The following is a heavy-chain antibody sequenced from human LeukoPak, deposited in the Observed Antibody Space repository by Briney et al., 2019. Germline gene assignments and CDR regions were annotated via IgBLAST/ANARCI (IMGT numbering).Heavy chain of an antibody. CDR2: IWYDGSNK. CDR3: AKNGSGPSY. CDR1: GFTFSSYG. J-gene: IGHJ4*02. V-gene: IGHV3-33*06. D-gene: IGHD3-10*01. Sequence: GGPLRLSCAASGFTFSSYGMHWVRQAPGKGLEWVAVIWYDGSNKYYADSVKGRSTISRDNSKNTLYLQMNSLRAEDTAVYYCAKNGSGPSYWGQGTLVTVSS.